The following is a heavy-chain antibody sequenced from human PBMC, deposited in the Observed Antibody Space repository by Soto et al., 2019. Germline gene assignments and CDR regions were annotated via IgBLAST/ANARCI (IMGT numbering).Heavy chain of an antibody. D-gene: IGHD6-13*01. CDR2: INHSGST. Sequence: SETLSLTCAVYGGSFSGYYWSWIRQPPGKGLEWIGEINHSGSTSYNPSLKSRVTISVDTSKNQFSLKLSSVTAADTAVYYCARGPGYSSSSNDYWGQGTLVTVSS. J-gene: IGHJ4*02. V-gene: IGHV4-34*01. CDR3: ARGPGYSSSSNDY. CDR1: GGSFSGYY.